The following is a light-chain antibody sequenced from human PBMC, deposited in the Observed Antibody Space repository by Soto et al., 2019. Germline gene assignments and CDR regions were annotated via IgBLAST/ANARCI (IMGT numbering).Light chain of an antibody. V-gene: IGKV3-20*01. CDR2: GAS. CDR1: QSVSSSS. J-gene: IGKJ1*01. CDR3: QQYGNSPPWT. Sequence: EIVLTQSPGTLSLSPGERASLSCRATQSVSSSSLAWYQQKPGQAPRLLIYGASNRATGIPDRYSGSGSGTDFTLTISRLEPEDFAVNFCQQYGNSPPWTFGQGTKVEMK.